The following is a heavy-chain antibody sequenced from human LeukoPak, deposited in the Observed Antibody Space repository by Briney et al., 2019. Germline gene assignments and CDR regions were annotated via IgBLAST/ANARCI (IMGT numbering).Heavy chain of an antibody. D-gene: IGHD3-9*01. CDR3: SREYFDWSRNYYYGMDV. CDR2: IWYDESNK. J-gene: IGHJ6*02. V-gene: IGHV3-33*01. Sequence: GRSLRLSCAASGFTFNNYGMHWVRQAPGKGLEWMALIWYDESNKYYADSVKGRFTISRDNSKNTLYLQMNSLRAEDTAVYYCSREYFDWSRNYYYGMDVWGQGTTVTVSS. CDR1: GFTFNNYG.